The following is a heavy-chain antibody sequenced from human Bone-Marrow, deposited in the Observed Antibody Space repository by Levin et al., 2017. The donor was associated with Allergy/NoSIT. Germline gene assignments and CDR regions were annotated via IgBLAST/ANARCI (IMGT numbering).Heavy chain of an antibody. V-gene: IGHV3-11*06. Sequence: GESLKISCAASGFTFSDYYMSWIRQAPGKGLEWVSYISSSSSYTNYADSVKGRFTISRDNAKNSLYLQMNSLRAEDTAVYYCARESDILADYWGQGTLVTVSS. CDR2: ISSSSSYT. D-gene: IGHD3-9*01. J-gene: IGHJ4*02. CDR3: ARESDILADY. CDR1: GFTFSDYY.